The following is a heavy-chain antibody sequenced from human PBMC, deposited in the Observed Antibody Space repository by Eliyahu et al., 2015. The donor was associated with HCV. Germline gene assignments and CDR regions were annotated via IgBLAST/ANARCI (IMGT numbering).Heavy chain of an antibody. Sequence: EVQLVQSGAEVKKPGESLKISCKVSGYVFNTYWIXWVRQMPGKGLEWMGIIYPGDSNTIYSPSFQGQVTISVDKSITTAYLQWSSLKASDTAIYYCARRGTTSGISGVGFDIWGQGTMVSVSS. CDR3: ARRGTTSGISGVGFDI. J-gene: IGHJ3*02. CDR2: IYPGDSNT. D-gene: IGHD3-10*01. V-gene: IGHV5-51*03. CDR1: GYVFNTYW.